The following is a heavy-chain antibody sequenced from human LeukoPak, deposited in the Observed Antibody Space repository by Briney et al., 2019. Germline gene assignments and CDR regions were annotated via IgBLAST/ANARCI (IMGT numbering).Heavy chain of an antibody. Sequence: SGGSLRLSCAASGFTFSSYGMSWVRQAPGKGLEWVSGITGSGDKTYYADSVKGRFTISRDNSKNTLNLQMNSLRAEDTAIYYCAKHYYHSGSHLGWFDPWGQGTLVTVSS. J-gene: IGHJ5*02. V-gene: IGHV3-23*01. CDR2: ITGSGDKT. CDR1: GFTFSSYG. CDR3: AKHYYHSGSHLGWFDP. D-gene: IGHD3-10*01.